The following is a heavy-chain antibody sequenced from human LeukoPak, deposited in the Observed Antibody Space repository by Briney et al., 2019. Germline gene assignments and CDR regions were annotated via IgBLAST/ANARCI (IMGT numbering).Heavy chain of an antibody. V-gene: IGHV3-66*01. Sequence: GGSLRLSCAASGFTVSTKYMSWVRQAPGKGLEWVSVIYSGGNTHYADSVKGRFTISRDKSKNTLYLQMNSLRVEDTAVYYCARDRWGDAFDIWGQGTMVTVSS. D-gene: IGHD4-23*01. J-gene: IGHJ3*02. CDR3: ARDRWGDAFDI. CDR2: IYSGGNT. CDR1: GFTVSTKY.